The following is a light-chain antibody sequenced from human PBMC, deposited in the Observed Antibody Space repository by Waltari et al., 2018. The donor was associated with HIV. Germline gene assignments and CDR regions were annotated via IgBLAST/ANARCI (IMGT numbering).Light chain of an antibody. CDR2: WAS. V-gene: IGKV4-1*01. CDR3: QQYHSIPWT. J-gene: IGKJ1*01. CDR1: TGVLSWPQNKNF. Sequence: DIILTQSPDSLAGSRGDRATIHCKSSTGVLSWPQNKNFLAWYQQKPGQPPKLLIYWASTRESGVPARFSGSGSGTDFSLTISSLQAEDVAVYYCQQYHSIPWTFGQGTKVEIK.